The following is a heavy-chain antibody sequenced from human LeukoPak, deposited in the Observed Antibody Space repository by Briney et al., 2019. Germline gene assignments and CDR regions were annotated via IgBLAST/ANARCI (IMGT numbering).Heavy chain of an antibody. CDR1: GFAFSYYS. CDR2: ISSSSSNIYYISSSSSDI. D-gene: IGHD6-19*01. Sequence: QPGGSLRLSCAASGFAFSYYSMNWVRQAPGKGLEWVSYISSSSSNIYYISSSSSDIYYADSVKGRFTISRDNAKNSLYLQMNSLRDEDTAVYYCARGGGQWPIWFGPWGQGTLVTVSS. CDR3: ARGGGQWPIWFGP. J-gene: IGHJ5*02. V-gene: IGHV3-48*02.